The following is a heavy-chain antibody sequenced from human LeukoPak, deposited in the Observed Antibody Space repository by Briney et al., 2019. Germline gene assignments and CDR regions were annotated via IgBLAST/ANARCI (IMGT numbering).Heavy chain of an antibody. V-gene: IGHV3-53*01. Sequence: PGGSLRLSCAASGFTVSSNYMSWVRQAPGKGLEWGSVIYSGGSTYYADSVKGRFTISRDNSKNTLYLQMNSLRAEDTAVYYCARDFRCSGGSCYYWYFDLWGRGTLVTVSS. CDR2: IYSGGST. D-gene: IGHD2-15*01. J-gene: IGHJ2*01. CDR1: GFTVSSNY. CDR3: ARDFRCSGGSCYYWYFDL.